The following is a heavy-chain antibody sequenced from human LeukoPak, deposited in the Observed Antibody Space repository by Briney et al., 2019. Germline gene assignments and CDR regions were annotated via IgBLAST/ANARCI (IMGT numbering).Heavy chain of an antibody. CDR2: IIPIFGTA. J-gene: IGHJ3*02. CDR1: GGTFSSYA. Sequence: SVKVSCKASGGTFSSYAISWVRQAPGQGLEWMGRIIPIFGTANYAQKFQGRVTITTDESTSTAYMELSSLRSEDTAVYYCARSEYGSGWVLGEVDAFDIWGQGTMVTVSS. V-gene: IGHV1-69*05. CDR3: ARSEYGSGWVLGEVDAFDI. D-gene: IGHD6-19*01.